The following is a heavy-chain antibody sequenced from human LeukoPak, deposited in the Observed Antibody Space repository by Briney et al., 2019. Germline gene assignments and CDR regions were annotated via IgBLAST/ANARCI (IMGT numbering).Heavy chain of an antibody. V-gene: IGHV3-30-3*02. CDR1: GFTFSNYI. D-gene: IGHD2-2*01. Sequence: GGSLRLSCAASGFTFSNYIMHWVRRAPGKGLEWVAVISSDGSNPFYADSVKGRFTISRDNSKNTLYLQMNSLRAEDTAVYYCAKRPYCSSTSCYEYFDYWGQGTLVTVSS. J-gene: IGHJ4*02. CDR3: AKRPYCSSTSCYEYFDY. CDR2: ISSDGSNP.